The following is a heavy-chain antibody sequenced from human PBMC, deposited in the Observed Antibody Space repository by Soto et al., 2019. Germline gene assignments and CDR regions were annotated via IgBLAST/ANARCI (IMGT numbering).Heavy chain of an antibody. CDR2: ISSDGSNK. CDR1: GFTFSSHA. CDR3: ARDGEGGSDCGLGY. D-gene: IGHD2-21*01. Sequence: QVQLVESGGGVVQPGRSLRLSCAVSGFTFSSHAMHWVRQAPGKGLEWVALISSDGSNKYYADSVKGRFTTSRDNSKNTMYLQRNSLRVAATAVYYCARDGEGGSDCGLGYWGQGALVTVSS. V-gene: IGHV3-30-3*01. J-gene: IGHJ4*02.